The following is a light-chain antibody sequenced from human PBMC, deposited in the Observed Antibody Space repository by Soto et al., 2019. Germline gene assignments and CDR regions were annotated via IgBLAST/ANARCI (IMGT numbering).Light chain of an antibody. CDR1: QGISSY. CDR3: QQLNSYPLT. J-gene: IGKJ4*01. CDR2: AAS. Sequence: AFQMTQSPSTLSAPPXHRVPITCPASQGISSYLAWYQQKPGKAPKILIYAASTLQSGVPSRFSGSGSGTDFTLTISSLQPEDFATYYCQQLNSYPLTFGGGTKVDIK. V-gene: IGKV1-8*01.